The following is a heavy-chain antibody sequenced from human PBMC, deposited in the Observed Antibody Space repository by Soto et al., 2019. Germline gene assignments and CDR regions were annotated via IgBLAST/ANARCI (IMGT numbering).Heavy chain of an antibody. J-gene: IGHJ6*02. Sequence: GGSLRLSCAASGFTFDEYAMHWVRQAPGKGLEWVSGISWNSGSIGYGDSVKGRFTISRDNAKNSLYLQMNSLRAEDTALYYCAKDIRYCSGGSCPLFPIYNMGVWGQGTKVTVSS. CDR2: ISWNSGSI. V-gene: IGHV3-9*01. CDR3: AKDIRYCSGGSCPLFPIYNMGV. D-gene: IGHD2-15*01. CDR1: GFTFDEYA.